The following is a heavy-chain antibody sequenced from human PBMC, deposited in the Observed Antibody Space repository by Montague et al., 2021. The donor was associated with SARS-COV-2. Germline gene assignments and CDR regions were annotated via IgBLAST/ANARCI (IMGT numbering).Heavy chain of an antibody. CDR3: TRADKSVYSFDY. J-gene: IGHJ4*02. Sequence: SRRLSCAASGFIFTDHYMDWVRQAPGKGLEWVCRSRNKANGYSTEYAASVKGRFTISRDDSVNSLYLQMKSLRNEDTAIYYCTRADKSVYSFDYWGQGALVTVSS. V-gene: IGHV3-72*01. D-gene: IGHD5/OR15-5a*01. CDR1: GFIFTDHY. CDR2: SRNKANGYST.